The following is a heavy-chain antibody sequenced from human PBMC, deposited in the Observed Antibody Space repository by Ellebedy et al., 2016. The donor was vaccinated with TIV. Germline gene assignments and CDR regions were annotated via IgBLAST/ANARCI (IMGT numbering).Heavy chain of an antibody. CDR1: GYTFSNYY. J-gene: IGHJ3*02. CDR2: INPSDDTK. CDR3: ARGRGYSYDVCDI. V-gene: IGHV1-46*01. D-gene: IGHD5-18*01. Sequence: AASVKVSCKASGYTFSNYYMHWVRQAPGQGLEWMGIINPSDDTKSYAQNFLGRVTVTRDTSTSTVYMELSSLRSEDTAVYYCARGRGYSYDVCDIWGQGTMVTVSS.